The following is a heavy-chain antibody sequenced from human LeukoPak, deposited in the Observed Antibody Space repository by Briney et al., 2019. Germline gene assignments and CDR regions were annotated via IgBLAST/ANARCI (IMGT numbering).Heavy chain of an antibody. J-gene: IGHJ6*04. Sequence: GGSLRLSCAASGFTFSSYSMNWVRQAPGKGLGWVSSISSSSSYVYYADSVKGRFTISRDNAKNSLYLQMNSLRAEDTAVYYCARDGVLYYDILTGYSGYYYYGMDVWGKGTTVTVSS. V-gene: IGHV3-21*01. CDR1: GFTFSSYS. CDR3: ARDGVLYYDILTGYSGYYYYGMDV. D-gene: IGHD3-9*01. CDR2: ISSSSSYV.